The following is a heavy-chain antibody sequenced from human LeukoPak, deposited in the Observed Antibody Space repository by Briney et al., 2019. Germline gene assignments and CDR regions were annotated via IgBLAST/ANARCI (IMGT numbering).Heavy chain of an antibody. Sequence: GGSLRLSCAASGFTLSTYDMHWVRHPTGEGLEWVSIIYRAGDTYYPGSVKGRFTISRDNAKNSFYLQMNSLRAEDTAVYYCAREMSGSNDALDIWGQGTMVTVSS. V-gene: IGHV3-13*01. CDR2: IYRAGDT. CDR3: AREMSGSNDALDI. CDR1: GFTLSTYD. D-gene: IGHD3-10*01. J-gene: IGHJ3*02.